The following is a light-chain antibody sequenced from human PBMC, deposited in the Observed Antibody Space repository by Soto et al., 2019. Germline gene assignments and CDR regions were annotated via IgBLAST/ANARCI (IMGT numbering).Light chain of an antibody. CDR3: QVWDVASDHHV. Sequence: SYELTQPPSVSVPPGQPARVTCGGNNIGSKSVHWYQQKPGQAPVLVVYDDSDRPSGVPERFSGSNSGNTATLTISRVEAGDEADYYCQVWDVASDHHVFGTGTKVTVL. CDR2: DDS. V-gene: IGLV3-21*02. J-gene: IGLJ1*01. CDR1: NIGSKS.